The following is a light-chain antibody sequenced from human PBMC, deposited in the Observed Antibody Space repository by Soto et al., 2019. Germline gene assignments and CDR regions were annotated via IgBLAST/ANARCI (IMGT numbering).Light chain of an antibody. Sequence: DIQMTQSPSSLSASVGDRVTITCRAIQSISSYLNWYQQKPGKAPKLLIYAASSLHSGVPSRFSGSGSGTDFTLTISSLQPEDFETYYCQQSYSTPWTFGQGTQVEIK. V-gene: IGKV1-39*01. J-gene: IGKJ1*01. CDR3: QQSYSTPWT. CDR1: QSISSY. CDR2: AAS.